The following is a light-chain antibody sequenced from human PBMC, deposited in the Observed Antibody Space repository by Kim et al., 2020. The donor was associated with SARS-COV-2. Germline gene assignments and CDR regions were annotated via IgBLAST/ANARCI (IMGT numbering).Light chain of an antibody. Sequence: PGERATLSCRASQSVSSSYLAWHQQKPGQAPRLLIYGASSRATGIPDRFSGSGSGTDFTLTISRLEPEDFAVYYCQQYGSSPPYTFGQGTKLEI. J-gene: IGKJ2*01. CDR2: GAS. CDR3: QQYGSSPPYT. CDR1: QSVSSSY. V-gene: IGKV3-20*01.